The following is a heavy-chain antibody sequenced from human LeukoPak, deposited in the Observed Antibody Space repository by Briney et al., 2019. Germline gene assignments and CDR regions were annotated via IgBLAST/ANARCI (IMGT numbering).Heavy chain of an antibody. D-gene: IGHD6-19*01. J-gene: IGHJ4*02. Sequence: MTSETLSLTCTVSGGSISSSSYYWGWIRQPPGKGLEWIGSIYYSGSTYYNPSLKSRVTISVDTSKNQFSLKLSSVTAADTAVYYCARRAVAENYFDYWGQGTLVTVSS. V-gene: IGHV4-39*07. CDR1: GGSISSSSYY. CDR3: ARRAVAENYFDY. CDR2: IYYSGST.